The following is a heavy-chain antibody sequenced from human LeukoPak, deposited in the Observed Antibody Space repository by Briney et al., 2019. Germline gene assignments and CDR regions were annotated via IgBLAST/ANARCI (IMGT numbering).Heavy chain of an antibody. Sequence: PGGSLSLSCTASGLAFSVYYMSWIRQAPGKGLEWVSYISSSNGHTNYADSVKGRFTISRDNAKNSLYLQMNSLRAEETAVYYSARERRLAYWGQGTLVTVSS. V-gene: IGHV3-11*06. J-gene: IGHJ4*02. CDR2: ISSSNGHT. CDR3: ARERRLAY. CDR1: GLAFSVYY.